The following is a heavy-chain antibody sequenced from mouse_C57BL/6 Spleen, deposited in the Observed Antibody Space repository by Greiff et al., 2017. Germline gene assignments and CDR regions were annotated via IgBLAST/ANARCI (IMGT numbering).Heavy chain of an antibody. CDR1: GYTFTSYW. J-gene: IGHJ4*01. V-gene: IGHV1-69*01. CDR3: ARWRLLYAMDY. CDR2: IDPSDSYT. D-gene: IGHD1-1*01. Sequence: QVQLQQPGAELVMPGASVKLSCKASGYTFTSYWMHWVKQRPGQGLEWIGEIDPSDSYTNYNQKLKGKSTLTVDKSSSTAYMQLSSLTSEDSAVYYCARWRLLYAMDYWGQGTSVTVSS.